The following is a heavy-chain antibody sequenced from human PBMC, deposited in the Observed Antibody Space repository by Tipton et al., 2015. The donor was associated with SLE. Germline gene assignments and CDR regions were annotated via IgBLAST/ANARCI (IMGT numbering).Heavy chain of an antibody. J-gene: IGHJ4*02. Sequence: KYQGRVTMTTDTSTRTAYMELRSLRSDDTAVYYCARFPTYHFDLWGQGTLVTVSS. D-gene: IGHD2-2*01. V-gene: IGHV1-18*01. CDR3: ARFPTYHFDL.